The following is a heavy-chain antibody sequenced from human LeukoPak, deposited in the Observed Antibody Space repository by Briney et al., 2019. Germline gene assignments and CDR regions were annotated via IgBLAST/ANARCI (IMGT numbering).Heavy chain of an antibody. CDR1: GGSISSSSYY. V-gene: IGHV4-39*01. CDR3: ARLSTVTPFDY. Sequence: SETLSLTCTVSGGSISSSSYYWGWIRQPPGRGLEWIGSIYYSGSTYYNPSLKSRVTISADTSKNQFSLKLSSVTAADTAVYYCARLSTVTPFDYWGRGTLVTVSS. D-gene: IGHD4-17*01. J-gene: IGHJ4*02. CDR2: IYYSGST.